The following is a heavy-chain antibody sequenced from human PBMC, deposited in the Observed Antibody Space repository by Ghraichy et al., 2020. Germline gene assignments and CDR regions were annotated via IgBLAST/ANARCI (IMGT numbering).Heavy chain of an antibody. CDR3: ARTVAATPYYYMDV. V-gene: IGHV3-23*01. CDR2: ISGNGETT. CDR1: RFTFSSNG. Sequence: GSLRLSCAASRFTFSSNGMRWVRQAPGKGLEWVSAISGNGETTHHADSVKGRFTMSRDNSKNTVYLQMSSLRAEDTAIYYCARTVAATPYYYMDVWGRGTTVTVSS. D-gene: IGHD6-19*01. J-gene: IGHJ6*03.